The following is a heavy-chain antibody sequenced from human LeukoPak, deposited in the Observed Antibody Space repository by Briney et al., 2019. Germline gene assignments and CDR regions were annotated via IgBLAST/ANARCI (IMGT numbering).Heavy chain of an antibody. CDR1: GFTFSSYA. CDR3: AKSEVGATKFDY. D-gene: IGHD1-26*01. J-gene: IGHJ4*02. Sequence: HPGGSLRLSCAASGFTFSSYAMSWVRQAPGKGLEWVSAISGSGGSTYYADSVKGRFTISRDNSKNTLYLQMNSLRAEDTAVYYCAKSEVGATKFDYWGQGTLVTVSS. CDR2: ISGSGGST. V-gene: IGHV3-23*01.